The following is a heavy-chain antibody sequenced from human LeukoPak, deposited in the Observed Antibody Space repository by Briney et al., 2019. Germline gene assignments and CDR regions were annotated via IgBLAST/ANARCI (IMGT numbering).Heavy chain of an antibody. V-gene: IGHV3-48*04. CDR2: ISRSSDSV. CDR1: GFTFSSYT. J-gene: IGHJ4*02. CDR3: ARDRSTVTGYFDY. D-gene: IGHD4-17*01. Sequence: GGSLRLSCAASGFTFSSYTMNWVRQAPGKGLEWVSYISRSSDSVYYAGSVKGRFTISRDNAKNSLYLQLNSLRAEDTAVYYCARDRSTVTGYFDYWGQGTLVTVYS.